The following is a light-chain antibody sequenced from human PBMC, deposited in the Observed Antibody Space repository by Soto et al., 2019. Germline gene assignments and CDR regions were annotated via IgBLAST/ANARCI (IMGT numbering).Light chain of an antibody. V-gene: IGLV2-14*01. J-gene: IGLJ1*01. CDR2: DVG. Sequence: QSALTQPASVSGSPGQSITMSCTGTNSDVGGYNYVSWYQQLPGKAPQLMIYDVGNRPSGVSNRFSGSKSGNTAPLTISGLQAEDEADYYCSSYTSISTLVFGTGTKLTVL. CDR1: NSDVGGYNY. CDR3: SSYTSISTLV.